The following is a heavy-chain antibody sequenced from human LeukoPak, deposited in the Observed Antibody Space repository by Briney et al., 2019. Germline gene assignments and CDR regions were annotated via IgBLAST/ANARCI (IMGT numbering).Heavy chain of an antibody. CDR3: AKGGYSSSSESTSDYFDY. V-gene: IGHV3-30*04. Sequence: GGSLRLSCTASGFTFGDYAMSWFRQAPGKGLEWVAVISYDGSNKYYADSVKGRFTISRDNSKNTLYLQMNSLRAEDTAVYYCAKGGYSSSSESTSDYFDYWGQGTLVTVSS. CDR1: GFTFGDYA. J-gene: IGHJ4*02. D-gene: IGHD6-6*01. CDR2: ISYDGSNK.